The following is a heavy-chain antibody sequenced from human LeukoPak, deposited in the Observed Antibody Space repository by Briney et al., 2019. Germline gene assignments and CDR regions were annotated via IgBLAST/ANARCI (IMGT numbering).Heavy chain of an antibody. CDR2: IHPNTGGT. Sequence: ASVKVTFKVSVDAFTVNYLHRLWQAPGQGLEWMGWIHPNTGGTNYAQKFQGRVTMTRNTSISTAYMELSRLRSDDTAVYYCSRHCSGGTGYSVPDYWGQGTLVTVSS. CDR1: VDAFTVNY. D-gene: IGHD2-15*01. V-gene: IGHV1-2*02. CDR3: SRHCSGGTGYSVPDY. J-gene: IGHJ4*02.